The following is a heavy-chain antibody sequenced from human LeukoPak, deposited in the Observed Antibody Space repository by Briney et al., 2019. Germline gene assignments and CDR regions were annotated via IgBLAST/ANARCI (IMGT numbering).Heavy chain of an antibody. D-gene: IGHD3-22*01. J-gene: IGHJ6*02. V-gene: IGHV1-69*13. CDR2: IIPIFGTA. CDR3: ARSSIGYDSSGLDGVGMDV. Sequence: GASVKVSCKASGGTFSSHAISWVRQAPGQGLEWMGGIIPIFGTANYAQKFQGRVTITADESTSTAYMELSSLRSEDTAVYYCARSSIGYDSSGLDGVGMDVWGQGTTVTVSS. CDR1: GGTFSSHA.